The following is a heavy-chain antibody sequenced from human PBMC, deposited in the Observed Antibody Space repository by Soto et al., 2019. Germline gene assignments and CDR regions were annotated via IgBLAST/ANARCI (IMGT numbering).Heavy chain of an antibody. V-gene: IGHV1-18*01. CDR3: ARLPHLRYYYYGMDV. J-gene: IGHJ6*02. D-gene: IGHD4-17*01. CDR1: GYTFTSYG. Sequence: QVQLVQSGAEVKKPGASVKVSCKASGYTFTSYGISWVRQAPGQGLEWMGWISAYNGNTNYAQKLQGRVTMTTDTSTSRAYMELRSLRSDDTAVYYCARLPHLRYYYYGMDVWGQGTTVTVSS. CDR2: ISAYNGNT.